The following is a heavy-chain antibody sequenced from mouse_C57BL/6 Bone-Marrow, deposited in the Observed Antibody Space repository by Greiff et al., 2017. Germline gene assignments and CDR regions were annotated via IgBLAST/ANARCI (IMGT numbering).Heavy chain of an antibody. V-gene: IGHV1-81*01. CDR1: GYTFTSYG. D-gene: IGHD2-2*01. CDR2: IYPRSGNT. Sequence: QVQLQQSGAELARPGASVKLSCKASGYTFTSYGISWVKQRPGQGLEWIGEIYPRSGNTYYNEKFKGKATLTADKSSSTAYMELRSLTSEDSAVYFCAGGFYGYDWVAYWGRGTLVTVSA. J-gene: IGHJ3*01. CDR3: AGGFYGYDWVAY.